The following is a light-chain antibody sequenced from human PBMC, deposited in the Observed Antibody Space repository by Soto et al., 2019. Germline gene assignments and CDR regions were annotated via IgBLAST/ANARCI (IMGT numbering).Light chain of an antibody. CDR1: QSVSSSY. V-gene: IGKV3-20*01. CDR2: GAS. CDR3: QQYDSSPLT. J-gene: IGKJ4*01. Sequence: EIVLTQSPGTLSLSPGERATLSCRASQSVSSSYLAWYQQKPGQAPRLLICGASIRATGIPDRFSGSGSGTDFTLTISRLETEDFAVYYCQQYDSSPLTFGGGTKVEIK.